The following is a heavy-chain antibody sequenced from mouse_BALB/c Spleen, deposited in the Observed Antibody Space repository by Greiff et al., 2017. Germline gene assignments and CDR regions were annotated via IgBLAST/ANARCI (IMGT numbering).Heavy chain of an antibody. V-gene: IGHV5-6-2*01. J-gene: IGHJ4*01. D-gene: IGHD2-3*01. CDR2: INSNGGST. Sequence: EVKLMESGGGLVKLGGSLKLSCAASGFTFSSYYMSWVRQTPEKRLELVAAINSNGGSTYYPDTVKGRFTISRDNAKNTLYLQMSSLKSEDTALYYCARRYPLYYYAMDYWGQGTSVTVSS. CDR1: GFTFSSYY. CDR3: ARRYPLYYYAMDY.